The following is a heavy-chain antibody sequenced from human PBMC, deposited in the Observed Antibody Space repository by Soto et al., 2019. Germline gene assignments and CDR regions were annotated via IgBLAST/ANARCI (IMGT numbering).Heavy chain of an antibody. J-gene: IGHJ6*03. CDR1: GYSFTSYW. CDR2: IYPGDSDT. CDR3: ARRGHFDEGGSYYYMDV. V-gene: IGHV5-51*01. Sequence: GESLKISCKGSGYSFTSYWIGWVRQMPGKGLEWMGIIYPGDSDTRYSPSFQGKVTISADKSISTAYLQWSSLKASDIAMYYCARRGHFDEGGSYYYMDVWGKGTTVTVSS. D-gene: IGHD3-10*01.